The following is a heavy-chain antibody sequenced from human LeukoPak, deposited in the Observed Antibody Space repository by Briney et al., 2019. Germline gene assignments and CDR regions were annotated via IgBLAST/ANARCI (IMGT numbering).Heavy chain of an antibody. J-gene: IGHJ4*02. CDR3: AKDADQYSSSWYFNY. D-gene: IGHD6-13*01. CDR2: ISSSSSYI. Sequence: GGSLRLSCAASGFTFSSYSMNWVRQAPGKGLEWVSSISSSSSYIYYAGSVKGRFTISRDNSKNTLYLQMNSLRAEDTAVYYCAKDADQYSSSWYFNYWGQGTLVTVSS. V-gene: IGHV3-21*01. CDR1: GFTFSSYS.